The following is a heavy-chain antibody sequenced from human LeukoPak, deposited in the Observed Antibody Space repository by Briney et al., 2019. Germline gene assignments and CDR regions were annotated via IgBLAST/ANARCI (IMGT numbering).Heavy chain of an antibody. Sequence: GASVKVSCKASGYTFTGYYMHWVRQAPGQGLEWMGWINPNSGGTNYAQKFQGRVTMTRDTSTSTVYMELSSLRSEDTAVYYCAREVTGTVSGLSDPWGQGTLVTVSS. CDR3: AREVTGTVSGLSDP. CDR1: GYTFTGYY. V-gene: IGHV1-2*02. D-gene: IGHD1-20*01. J-gene: IGHJ5*02. CDR2: INPNSGGT.